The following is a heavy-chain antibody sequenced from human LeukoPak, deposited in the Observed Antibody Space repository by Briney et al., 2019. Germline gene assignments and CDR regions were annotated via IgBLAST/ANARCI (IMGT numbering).Heavy chain of an antibody. D-gene: IGHD3-22*01. J-gene: IGHJ5*02. Sequence: PSGGALRIPCSGPGFTFRSYSMNWGRPAPGEGVGGVSYISSSGSTIYYADSVKGRFTISRDNAKNSLYLQMNSLRAEDTAVYHCARDSSGYFHWFDPWGQGTLVTVSS. CDR2: ISSSGSTI. V-gene: IGHV3-48*04. CDR3: ARDSSGYFHWFDP. CDR1: GFTFRSYS.